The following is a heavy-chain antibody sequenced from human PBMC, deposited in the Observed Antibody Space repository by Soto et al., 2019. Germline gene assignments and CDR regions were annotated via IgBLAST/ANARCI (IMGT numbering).Heavy chain of an antibody. CDR1: GYTFTSYA. V-gene: IGHV1-3*01. CDR3: AISTELLWFGESSLDY. D-gene: IGHD3-10*01. Sequence: GASVKVSCKASGYTFTSYAMHWVRQAPGQRLEWMGWINAGNGNTKYSQKFQGRVTITRDTSASTAYMELSSLRSEDTAVYYCAISTELLWFGESSLDYWGQGILVTVSS. J-gene: IGHJ4*02. CDR2: INAGNGNT.